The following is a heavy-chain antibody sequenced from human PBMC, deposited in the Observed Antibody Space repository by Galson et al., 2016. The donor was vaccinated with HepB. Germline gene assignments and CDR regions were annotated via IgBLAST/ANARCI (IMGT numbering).Heavy chain of an antibody. Sequence: QSGAEVKKAGDSLKISCKGSGYTFINYWIGWVRQRPGKGLEWIGLIFPYDSDAKYDASFQGLVTMSADKSIDTAYLQWSSLNVSDTGTYYCVRRRKVALEWLLDFWGQGSLLTVSS. V-gene: IGHV5-51*03. CDR1: GYTFINYW. D-gene: IGHD3-3*01. J-gene: IGHJ4*02. CDR3: VRRRKVALEWLLDF. CDR2: IFPYDSDA.